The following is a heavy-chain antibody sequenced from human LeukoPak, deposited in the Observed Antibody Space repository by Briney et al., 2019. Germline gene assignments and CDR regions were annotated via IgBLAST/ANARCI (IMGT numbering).Heavy chain of an antibody. J-gene: IGHJ6*02. CDR2: ISGSGGST. CDR3: AKDPMVRGVIIAALYYYGMDV. CDR1: GFTFSRYA. D-gene: IGHD3-10*01. V-gene: IGHV3-23*01. Sequence: PGGSLRLSCAASGFTFSRYAMNWVRQTPGEGLEWVSAISGSGGSTYYADSVKGRFTISRDNSKNTLYLQMNSLRAEDTAVYYCAKDPMVRGVIIAALYYYGMDVWGQGTTVTVSS.